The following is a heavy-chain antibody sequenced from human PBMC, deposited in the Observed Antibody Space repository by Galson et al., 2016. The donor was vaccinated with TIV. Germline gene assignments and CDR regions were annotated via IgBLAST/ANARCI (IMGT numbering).Heavy chain of an antibody. CDR1: GFSFDDYA. Sequence: SLRLSCAASGFSFDDYAMHWVRQAPGKGLEWVSGISSNSVYIGYAGSVKGRFTISRDNAKKSLNLQMSSLRGDDTALYYCAKGRGYSYGSPQDYYYGFDVWGQGTTVTVSS. D-gene: IGHD5-18*01. J-gene: IGHJ6*02. CDR2: ISSNSVYI. CDR3: AKGRGYSYGSPQDYYYGFDV. V-gene: IGHV3-9*01.